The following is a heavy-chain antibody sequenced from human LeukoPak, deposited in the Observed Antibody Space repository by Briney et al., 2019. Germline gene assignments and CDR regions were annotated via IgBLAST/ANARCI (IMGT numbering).Heavy chain of an antibody. CDR2: ISSSSSYI. J-gene: IGHJ5*02. CDR3: ARDLGPRIVIWFDP. V-gene: IGHV3-21*01. CDR1: GFTFSSYS. D-gene: IGHD2/OR15-2a*01. Sequence: GGSLRLSCAASGFTFSSYSMNWVRQAPGKGLEWVSSISSSSSYIYYADSVKGRFTISRDNAKNSLYLQLNSLRAEDTAVYYCARDLGPRIVIWFDPWGQGTLVS.